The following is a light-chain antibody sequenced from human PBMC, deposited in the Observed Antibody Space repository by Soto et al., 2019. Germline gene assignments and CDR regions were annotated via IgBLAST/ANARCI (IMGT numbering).Light chain of an antibody. CDR2: GAS. V-gene: IGKV3-15*01. CDR3: QQYNTWLWT. J-gene: IGKJ1*01. CDR1: QNVNAN. Sequence: EVVMTQSPATLSVSPGERATLSCRASQNVNANLAWYQQKPGQAPRLLIHGASTRATGIPARFSGSGFGTEFIXXIXSXRSEDFAVYYCQQYNTWLWTFGQGTKVEGK.